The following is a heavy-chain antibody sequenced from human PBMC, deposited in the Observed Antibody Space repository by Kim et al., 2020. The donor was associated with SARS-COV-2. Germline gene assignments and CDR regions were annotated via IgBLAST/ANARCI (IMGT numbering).Heavy chain of an antibody. CDR2: ISAYNGNT. V-gene: IGHV1-18*04. CDR3: ARGRGSGWTGVYYYYGMDV. Sequence: ASVKVSCKASGYTFTSYGISWVRQAPGQGLEWMGWISAYNGNTNYAQKLQGRVTMTTDTSTSTAYMELRSLRSDDTAVYYCARGRGSGWTGVYYYYGMDVWGQGTTVTVSS. CDR1: GYTFTSYG. D-gene: IGHD6-19*01. J-gene: IGHJ6*02.